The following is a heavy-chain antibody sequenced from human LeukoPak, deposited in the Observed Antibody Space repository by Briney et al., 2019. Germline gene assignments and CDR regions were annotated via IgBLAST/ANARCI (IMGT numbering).Heavy chain of an antibody. CDR3: ARDRTVRGVIRNWFDP. J-gene: IGHJ5*02. CDR1: GYTFSSYA. V-gene: IGHV1-3*01. CDR2: INVGNGNT. D-gene: IGHD3-10*01. Sequence: ASVKVSCMASGYTFSSYAMHWVRQAPGQRLEWMGWINVGNGNTKYSQKFQGRVTITRDTSASTVYMELSSLRSEDTAVYYCARDRTVRGVIRNWFDPWGQGTLVTVSS.